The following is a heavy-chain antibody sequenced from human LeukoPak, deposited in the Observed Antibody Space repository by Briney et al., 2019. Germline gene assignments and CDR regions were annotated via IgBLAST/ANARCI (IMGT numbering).Heavy chain of an antibody. CDR1: GFTVSSNY. CDR3: ARDYNNYRLNWFDL. V-gene: IGHV3-7*01. J-gene: IGHJ5*02. Sequence: PGGSLRLSCAASGFTVSSNYMSWVRQAPGKGLEWVANIKQDGSEKYYVDSVKGRFTISRDNAKNSLFLQMNSLRVEDTAVYYCARDYNNYRLNWFDLWGQGTLVTVSS. D-gene: IGHD5-24*01. CDR2: IKQDGSEK.